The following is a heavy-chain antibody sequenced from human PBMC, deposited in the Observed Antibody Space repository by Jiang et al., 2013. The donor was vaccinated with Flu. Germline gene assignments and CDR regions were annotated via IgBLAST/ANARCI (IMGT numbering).Heavy chain of an antibody. CDR2: ISYDGSNK. Sequence: GVVQPGRSLRLSCAASGFTFSSYGMHWVRQAPGKGLEWVAVISYDGSNKYYADSVKGRFTISRDNSKNTLYLQMNSLRAEDTAVYYCAKVSLTPGGGYYYYYYGMDVWGQGTTVTVSS. D-gene: IGHD3-16*01. CDR3: AKVSLTPGGGYYYYYYGMDV. V-gene: IGHV3-30*18. J-gene: IGHJ6*02. CDR1: GFTFSSYG.